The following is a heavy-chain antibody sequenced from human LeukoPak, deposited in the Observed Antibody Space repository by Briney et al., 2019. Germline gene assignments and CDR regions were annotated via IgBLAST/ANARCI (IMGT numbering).Heavy chain of an antibody. Sequence: TSETLSLTCTVSGGSISSYYWSWIRQPAGKGLEWIGRIYTSGSTNYNPSLKSRVTISVDTSKNQFSLKLTSVTAADTAVYYCARAYYYGSGSYGLDYWGQGTLVTVSS. J-gene: IGHJ4*02. CDR2: IYTSGST. CDR3: ARAYYYGSGSYGLDY. CDR1: GGSISSYY. V-gene: IGHV4-4*07. D-gene: IGHD3-10*01.